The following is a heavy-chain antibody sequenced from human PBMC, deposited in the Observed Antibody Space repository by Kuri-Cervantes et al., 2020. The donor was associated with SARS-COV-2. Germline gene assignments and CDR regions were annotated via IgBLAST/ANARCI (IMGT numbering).Heavy chain of an antibody. CDR3: ARHRPTIGYFQH. Sequence: SETLSLTCNVSGGSIRSYFWSWIRQAPGKGLEWIGCMYFNGRTNYNPSLKRRVSMSVDTSKSQFSLNLASMSAADTAVYYFARHRPTIGYFQHWGQGTLVTVSS. V-gene: IGHV4-59*01. J-gene: IGHJ1*01. CDR1: GGSIRSYF. CDR2: MYFNGRT. D-gene: IGHD6-6*01.